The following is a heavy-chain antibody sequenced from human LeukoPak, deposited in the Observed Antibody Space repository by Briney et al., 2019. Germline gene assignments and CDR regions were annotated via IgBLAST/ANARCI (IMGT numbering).Heavy chain of an antibody. CDR2: ISYDGSNK. Sequence: GSLRLSCAASGFTFSSYGMHWVRQAPGKGLEWVAVISYDGSNKYYADSVKGRFTIFRDNSKNTLCLQMNSLRAEDTAVYYCAKDLGDYYDSSGYYSRPWGAFDIWGQGTMVTVSS. CDR3: AKDLGDYYDSSGYYSRPWGAFDI. J-gene: IGHJ3*02. D-gene: IGHD3-22*01. V-gene: IGHV3-30*18. CDR1: GFTFSSYG.